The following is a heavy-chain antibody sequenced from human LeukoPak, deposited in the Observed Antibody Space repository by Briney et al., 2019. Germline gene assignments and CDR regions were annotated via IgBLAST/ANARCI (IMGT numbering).Heavy chain of an antibody. D-gene: IGHD3-22*01. J-gene: IGHJ4*02. CDR1: GFTFDHYA. CDR3: AKDVWPYTYYYDTHPLGGGFDS. Sequence: GRSLRLSCAASGFTFDHYAMHWVRQAPGKGLERVSSISWNSATIGYADSVRGRFTISRDNAKNSLYLQMNSLRAEDMAFYYCAKDVWPYTYYYDTHPLGGGFDSWGQGTLVTVSS. V-gene: IGHV3-9*03. CDR2: ISWNSATI.